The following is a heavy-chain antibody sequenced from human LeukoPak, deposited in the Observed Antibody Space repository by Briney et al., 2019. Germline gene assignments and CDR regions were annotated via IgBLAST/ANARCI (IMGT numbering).Heavy chain of an antibody. CDR3: AKDPNGDYVGAFDS. CDR1: ALRFSSFA. V-gene: IGHV3-23*01. D-gene: IGHD4-17*01. CDR2: IHGSGETT. J-gene: IGHJ3*02. Sequence: GSLRLSCAASALRFSSFAMTWVRQVPGKGLEWVSGIHGSGETTYYADSVKGRFTISRDNSREMLYLQMNSLRVEDTAVYYCAKDPNGDYVGAFDSWGQGTMVTVSS.